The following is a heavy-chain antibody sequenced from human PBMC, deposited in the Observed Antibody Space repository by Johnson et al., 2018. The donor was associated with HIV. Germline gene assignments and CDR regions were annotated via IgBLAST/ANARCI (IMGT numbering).Heavy chain of an antibody. Sequence: QVQLVESGGGVVQPGRSLRLSCAASGFTFSSYAMHWVRQAPGKGPEWLAVIWYDGSNKYYADSVKGRFTVSRDSSKNTLFLQMNSLRAEDTAVYFCAKVHIAARWSDAFDIWGQGTMVTVSS. CDR1: GFTFSSYA. J-gene: IGHJ3*02. CDR3: AKVHIAARWSDAFDI. V-gene: IGHV3-30*04. D-gene: IGHD6-6*01. CDR2: IWYDGSNK.